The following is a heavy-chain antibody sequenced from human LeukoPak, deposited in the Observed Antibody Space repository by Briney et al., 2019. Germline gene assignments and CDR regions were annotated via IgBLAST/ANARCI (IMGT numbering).Heavy chain of an antibody. CDR1: GGTFSSYA. CDR2: IIPIFGTA. Sequence: ASVKVSCKASGGTFSSYAISWVRQAPGQGLEWMGGIIPIFGTANYAQKFQGRVTITADESTSTAYMELSSLRSEDTAVYCCARGLLTRAERPRYYYYMDVWGKGTTVTVSS. CDR3: ARGLLTRAERPRYYYYMDV. D-gene: IGHD7-27*01. J-gene: IGHJ6*03. V-gene: IGHV1-69*13.